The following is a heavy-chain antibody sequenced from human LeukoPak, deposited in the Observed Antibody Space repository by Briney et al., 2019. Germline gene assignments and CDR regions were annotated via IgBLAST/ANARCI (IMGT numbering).Heavy chain of an antibody. CDR2: IIPIFGTA. CDR1: GGTFSSYA. CDR3: ARGSTGNHSPPHFDY. D-gene: IGHD3-10*01. J-gene: IGHJ4*02. V-gene: IGHV1-69*05. Sequence: EASVKVSCKASGGTFSSYAISWVRQAPGQGLEWMGGIIPIFGTANYAQKFQGRVTITTDESTSTAYMGLSSLRSEDTAVYYCARGSTGNHSPPHFDYWGQGTLVTVSS.